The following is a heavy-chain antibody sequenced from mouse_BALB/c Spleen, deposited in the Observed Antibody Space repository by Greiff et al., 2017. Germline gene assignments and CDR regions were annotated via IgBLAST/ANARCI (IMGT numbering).Heavy chain of an antibody. CDR2: IRLKSNNYAT. CDR3: TRWLLREGFAY. V-gene: IGHV6-6*02. D-gene: IGHD2-3*01. CDR1: GFTFSNYW. J-gene: IGHJ3*01. Sequence: EVKLMESGGGLVQPGGSMKLSCVASGFTFSNYWMNWVRQSPEKGLEWVAEIRLKSNNYATHYAESVKGRFTISRDDSKSSVYLQMNNLRAEDTGIYYCTRWLLREGFAYWGQGTLVTVSA.